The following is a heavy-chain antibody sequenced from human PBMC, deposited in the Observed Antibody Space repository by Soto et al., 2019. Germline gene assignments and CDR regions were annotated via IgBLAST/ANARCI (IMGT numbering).Heavy chain of an antibody. D-gene: IGHD3-22*01. CDR2: INHSGST. V-gene: IGHV4-34*01. Sequence: QVQLQQWGAGLLKPSETLSLTCAVYGGSFSGYYWSWIRQPPGKGLEWIGEINHSGSTNYNPSLKSRVTISVDTSKNQFALKLSSVTDADTAVYYCASNYYDSSGTLGGYWGQGTLVTVSS. CDR1: GGSFSGYY. CDR3: ASNYYDSSGTLGGY. J-gene: IGHJ4*02.